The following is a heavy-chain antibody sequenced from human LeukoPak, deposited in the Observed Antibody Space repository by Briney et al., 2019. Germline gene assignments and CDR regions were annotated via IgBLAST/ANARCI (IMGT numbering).Heavy chain of an antibody. V-gene: IGHV3-21*01. CDR2: ISTGSTYI. Sequence: GGSLRLSCTASGFTFSRYSMNWVRQAPGKGLEWISSISTGSTYINYADSVKGRFTISRDNAKNSLFLQLNSLSAEDTAVYYCETYDGAGRGFWGQGTLVAVYS. CDR3: ETYDGAGRGF. D-gene: IGHD3-22*01. CDR1: GFTFSRYS. J-gene: IGHJ4*02.